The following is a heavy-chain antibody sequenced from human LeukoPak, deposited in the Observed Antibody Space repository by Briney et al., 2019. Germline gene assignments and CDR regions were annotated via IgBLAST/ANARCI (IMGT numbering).Heavy chain of an antibody. J-gene: IGHJ6*02. Sequence: GASVKVSCKASGYTFTGYYMHWVRQAPGQGLEWMGWINPNSGGTNYAQKFQGRVTMTRDTSISTAYMELSRLRSDDTAVYYCARDRIVATIGYYYYGMDVWAKGPRSPSP. CDR3: ARDRIVATIGYYYYGMDV. V-gene: IGHV1-2*02. D-gene: IGHD5-12*01. CDR1: GYTFTGYY. CDR2: INPNSGGT.